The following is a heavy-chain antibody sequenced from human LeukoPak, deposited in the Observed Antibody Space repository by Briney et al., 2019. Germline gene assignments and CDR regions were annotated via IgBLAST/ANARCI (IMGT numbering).Heavy chain of an antibody. J-gene: IGHJ4*02. D-gene: IGHD2-15*01. V-gene: IGHV4-31*03. Sequence: SQTLSLTCTVSGGSISSGGYYWSWIRQHPGKGLEWIGYIYYSGSTYYNPSLKSRVTISVDTSKNQFSLKLSSVTAADTAVYCCARDRGGQWWNFDFWGRGTLVAVSS. CDR3: ARDRGGQWWNFDF. CDR1: GGSISSGGYY. CDR2: IYYSGST.